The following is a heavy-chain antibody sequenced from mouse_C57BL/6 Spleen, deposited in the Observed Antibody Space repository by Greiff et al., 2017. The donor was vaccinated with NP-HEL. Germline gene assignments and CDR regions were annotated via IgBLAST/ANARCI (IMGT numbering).Heavy chain of an antibody. V-gene: IGHV1-85*01. J-gene: IGHJ3*01. CDR3: ARSYDGYLFAY. CDR2: IYPRDGST. D-gene: IGHD2-3*01. Sequence: QVQLQQSGPELVKPGASVKLSCKASGYTFTSYDINWVKQRPGQGLEWIGWIYPRDGSTKYNEKFKGKATLTVATSSSTAYMELHSLTSEDSAVYFCARSYDGYLFAYWGQGTLVTVSA. CDR1: GYTFTSYD.